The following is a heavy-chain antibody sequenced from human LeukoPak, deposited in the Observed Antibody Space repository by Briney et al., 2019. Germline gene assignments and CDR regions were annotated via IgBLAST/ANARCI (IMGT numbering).Heavy chain of an antibody. CDR2: INPNSGGS. J-gene: IGHJ4*02. D-gene: IGHD2-2*01. CDR1: GYTFSDYY. CDR3: ARGAGYCSNTSCYGDVPDY. Sequence: ASVTVSCKASGYTFSDYYMHWVRQAPGQGLEWMGWINPNSGGSNYAQKFQGRVTMTRDTSISTAYMELSRLRSDDTVMYYCARGAGYCSNTSCYGDVPDYWGQGTLVTVSS. V-gene: IGHV1-2*02.